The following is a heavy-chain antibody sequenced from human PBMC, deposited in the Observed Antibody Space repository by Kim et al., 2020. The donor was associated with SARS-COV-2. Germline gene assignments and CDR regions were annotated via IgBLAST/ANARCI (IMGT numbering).Heavy chain of an antibody. CDR3: AREHSSSWYVYYYGMDV. Sequence: SQTLSLTCAISGDSVSSNSAAWNWIRQSPSRGLEWLGRTYYRSKWYNDYAVSVKSRITINPDTSKNQFSLQLNSVTPEDTAVYYCAREHSSSWYVYYYGMDVWGQGPTVTVSS. D-gene: IGHD6-13*01. CDR1: GDSVSSNSAA. CDR2: TYYRSKWYN. J-gene: IGHJ6*02. V-gene: IGHV6-1*01.